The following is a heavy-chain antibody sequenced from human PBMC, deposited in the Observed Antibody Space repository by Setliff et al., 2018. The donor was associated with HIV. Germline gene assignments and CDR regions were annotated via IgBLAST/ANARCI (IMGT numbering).Heavy chain of an antibody. CDR1: GYYFTTFW. J-gene: IGHJ4*02. CDR3: ARHWPVDTAIPYY. V-gene: IGHV5-51*01. D-gene: IGHD5-18*01. CDR2: IYPGDSHT. Sequence: GESLKISCKGSGYYFTTFWIAWVRQMPGKDLEWMGFIYPGDSHTTYSPSFQGQVTISVDTSVSTAYLQWSSLQASDTAMYYCARHWPVDTAIPYYWGQGTLVTVSS.